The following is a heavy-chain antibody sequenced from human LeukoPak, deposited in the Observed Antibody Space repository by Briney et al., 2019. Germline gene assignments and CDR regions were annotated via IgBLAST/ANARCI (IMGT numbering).Heavy chain of an antibody. CDR1: GLTFSSHW. D-gene: IGHD3-22*01. CDR2: ITNDGSST. V-gene: IGHV3-74*01. CDR3: AKADDSSGYLGPSWFDP. Sequence: GGSLRLSCAASGLTFSSHWMHWVRQAPGKGLVWVSRITNDGSSTTYADSVKGRFTISRDNAKNTLYLQMNSLRAEDTAVYYCAKADDSSGYLGPSWFDPWGQGTLVTVSS. J-gene: IGHJ5*02.